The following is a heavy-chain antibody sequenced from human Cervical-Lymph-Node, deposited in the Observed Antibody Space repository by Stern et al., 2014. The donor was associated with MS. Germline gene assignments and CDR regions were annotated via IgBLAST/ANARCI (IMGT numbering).Heavy chain of an antibody. J-gene: IGHJ5*02. D-gene: IGHD6-13*01. Sequence: VQLEESGAEVTKPGSSVKVSCKASGGTFSQFPSSWVRQAPGQGLEWMGGIFPVFGTATYAQEFRGRVTITADVSTSTVYMELSSLRSDDTAVYYCALSSETIDRWYSLGYDLWGQGTLVTVSS. CDR3: ALSSETIDRWYSLGYDL. V-gene: IGHV1-69*01. CDR2: IFPVFGTA. CDR1: GGTFSQFP.